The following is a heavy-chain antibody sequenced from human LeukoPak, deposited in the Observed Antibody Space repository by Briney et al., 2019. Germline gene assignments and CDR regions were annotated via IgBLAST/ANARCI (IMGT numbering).Heavy chain of an antibody. D-gene: IGHD4-23*01. J-gene: IGHJ4*02. Sequence: GGSLRLSCAASGFTFSSYWMNWVRQAPGKGLVWVSRIASDGSSTTYADSVKGRFSISRDNAKNTLYLEMNSLRVEDTAVYYCARGRPHGNDYWGQGTLVTVSS. CDR1: GFTFSSYW. V-gene: IGHV3-74*01. CDR2: IASDGSST. CDR3: ARGRPHGNDY.